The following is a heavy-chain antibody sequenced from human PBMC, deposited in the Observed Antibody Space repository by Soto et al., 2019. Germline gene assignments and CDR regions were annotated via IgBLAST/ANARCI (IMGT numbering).Heavy chain of an antibody. Sequence: SETLSLTCTVSGDSVSSGSYYWTWIRQAPGKGLEWLGYIYHIGTTRYNPSLKSRATISLDTSKSQFSLRLTSVTAADTAVYFCARESIVGATRFDPWGHGTLVTVSS. CDR3: ARESIVGATRFDP. D-gene: IGHD1-26*01. V-gene: IGHV4-61*01. CDR1: GDSVSSGSYY. CDR2: IYHIGTT. J-gene: IGHJ5*02.